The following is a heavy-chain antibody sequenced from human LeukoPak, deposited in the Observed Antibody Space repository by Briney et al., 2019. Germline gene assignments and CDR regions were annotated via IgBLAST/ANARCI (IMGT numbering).Heavy chain of an antibody. CDR2: INKDGSEK. CDR3: ARRGYFDL. J-gene: IGHJ2*01. Sequence: GGSLRLSCAASGFTFSSYAMSWVRQAPGKGLECVATINKDGSEKYYVDSVKGRFTISRDSAKNSVYLQMSSLRADDTAVYYCARRGYFDLWGRGTLVTVSS. CDR1: GFTFSSYA. V-gene: IGHV3-7*01.